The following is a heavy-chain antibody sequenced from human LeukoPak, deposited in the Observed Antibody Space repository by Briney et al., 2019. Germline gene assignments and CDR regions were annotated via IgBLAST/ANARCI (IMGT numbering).Heavy chain of an antibody. CDR2: IYYSGNT. CDR1: GGSISSYY. CDR3: ARGRSSFNI. D-gene: IGHD6-19*01. V-gene: IGHV4-59*01. Sequence: SETLSLTCTVSGGSISSYYWSWIRQPPGKGLEWIGSIYYSGNTNYNPSLKSRVTISVDTSKNQFSLKLSSVTAADTAMYYCARGRSSFNIWGQGTMVTVSS. J-gene: IGHJ3*02.